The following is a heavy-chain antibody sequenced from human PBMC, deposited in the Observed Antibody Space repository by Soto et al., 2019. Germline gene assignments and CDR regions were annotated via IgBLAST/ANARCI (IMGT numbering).Heavy chain of an antibody. Sequence: SETLSLTCTVSGASISDYFWTWIRLPAGKRLEWIGRKSISGSTDYNPSLKGRASMSVDTSKNQFSLRLISVTAADTALYYCARSLGSAAGWSFDVWGQGILVTVSS. J-gene: IGHJ4*02. D-gene: IGHD3-16*01. V-gene: IGHV4-4*07. CDR3: ARSLGSAAGWSFDV. CDR2: KSISGST. CDR1: GASISDYF.